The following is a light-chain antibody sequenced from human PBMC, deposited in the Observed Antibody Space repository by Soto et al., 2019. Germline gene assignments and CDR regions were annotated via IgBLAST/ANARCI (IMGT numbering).Light chain of an antibody. J-gene: IGKJ1*01. CDR3: KQYNSFPWT. Sequence: DIQMTQSPSSLSASVGDRVTITCRASQGIGSWLAWYQQKPGKAPKFLIYSGCSLERGGPPRFGGSGYETLLNLTIRRLRPDDFATYYCKQYNSFPWTFGQGTKLDIK. V-gene: IGKV1-5*01. CDR1: QGIGSW. CDR2: SGC.